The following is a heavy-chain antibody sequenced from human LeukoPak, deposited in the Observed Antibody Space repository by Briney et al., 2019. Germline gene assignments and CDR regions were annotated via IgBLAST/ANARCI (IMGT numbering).Heavy chain of an antibody. CDR3: ARDPPGIAASVSGG. D-gene: IGHD6-13*01. CDR2: IYSGGTT. J-gene: IGHJ4*02. Sequence: GGSLRLSCKASGFTVINNYMNWVRQAPGKGLEWVALIYSGGTTNYADSVKGRFTISRDNSKNTLYLQMTNVRVEDTAVYYCARDPPGIAASVSGGWGQGTLVTVSS. V-gene: IGHV3-53*01. CDR1: GFTVINNY.